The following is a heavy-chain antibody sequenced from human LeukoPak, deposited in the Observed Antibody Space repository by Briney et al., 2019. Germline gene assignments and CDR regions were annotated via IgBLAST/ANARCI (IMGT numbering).Heavy chain of an antibody. J-gene: IGHJ6*02. D-gene: IGHD6-25*01. V-gene: IGHV3-7*01. CDR3: ARYQGGGWDV. CDR2: IKQDGSET. CDR1: GFTFTTYW. Sequence: GGSLRLSCAASGFTFTTYWMSWVRQAPGKGLEWVANIKQDGSETYYVDSVKGRFTISRDSAKNSLYLQMNSLRAEDTAVYYCARYQGGGWDVWGQGTMVSVSS.